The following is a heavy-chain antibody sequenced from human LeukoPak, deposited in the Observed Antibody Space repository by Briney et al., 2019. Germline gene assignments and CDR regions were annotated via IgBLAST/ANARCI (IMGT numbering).Heavy chain of an antibody. D-gene: IGHD3-3*01. CDR1: GYTFTSYY. Sequence: ASVKVSCKASGYTFTSYYMHWVRQAPGQGLEWMGIINPSGGSTSYAQKFQGRVTMTRDMSTSTVYMELSSLRSEDMAVYYCARGGYDFWSGPQFDYWGQGTLVTVSS. CDR3: ARGGYDFWSGPQFDY. CDR2: INPSGGST. J-gene: IGHJ4*02. V-gene: IGHV1-46*01.